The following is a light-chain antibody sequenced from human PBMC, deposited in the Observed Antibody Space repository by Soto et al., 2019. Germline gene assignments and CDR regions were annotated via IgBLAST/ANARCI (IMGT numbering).Light chain of an antibody. CDR3: QQYGSSPYT. V-gene: IGKV3-20*01. J-gene: IGKJ2*01. Sequence: EIVLTQSPGTLSLSPGERATLPCRASQSVSSSYFAWYQQKPGQAPRLLIYGASSRATGIPDRFSGSGSGTDFTLIISRLEPEDFAVYYCQQYGSSPYTFGQGTKLEIK. CDR1: QSVSSSY. CDR2: GAS.